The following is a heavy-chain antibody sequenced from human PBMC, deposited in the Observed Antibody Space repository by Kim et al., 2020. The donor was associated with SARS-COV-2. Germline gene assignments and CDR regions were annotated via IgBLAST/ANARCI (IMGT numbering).Heavy chain of an antibody. CDR2: IWYDGSNK. CDR3: AKDKFSIAVAGTPYNWFDP. D-gene: IGHD6-19*01. J-gene: IGHJ5*02. V-gene: IGHV3-33*06. Sequence: GGSLRLSCAASGFTFSSYGMHWVRQAPGKGLEWVAAIWYDGSNKYYADSVKGRFTISRDNSKNTLYLQMNSLRAEDTAVYYCAKDKFSIAVAGTPYNWFDPWGQGTLVTVSS. CDR1: GFTFSSYG.